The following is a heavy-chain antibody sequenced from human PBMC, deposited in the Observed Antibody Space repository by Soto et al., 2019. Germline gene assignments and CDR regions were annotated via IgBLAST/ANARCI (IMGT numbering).Heavy chain of an antibody. Sequence: SETLSLTCTVSGGSISSGGYYWSWIRQHPGKGLEWIGYIYYSGSTYYNPSLKSRVTISVDTSKNQFSLKLSSVTAADTAVYYFARDTIGGAVAGITALDIWRKGTMVPVSP. CDR1: GGSISSGGYY. D-gene: IGHD6-19*01. CDR3: ARDTIGGAVAGITALDI. V-gene: IGHV4-31*03. CDR2: IYYSGST. J-gene: IGHJ3*02.